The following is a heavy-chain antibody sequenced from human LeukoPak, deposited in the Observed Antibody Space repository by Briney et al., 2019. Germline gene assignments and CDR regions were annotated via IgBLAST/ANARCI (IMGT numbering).Heavy chain of an antibody. V-gene: IGHV3-23*01. CDR1: GFTFSSYA. CDR2: ISATADST. Sequence: PGGSLRLSCAASGFTFSSYAMSWVRQAPGKGLEWVSTISATADSTFYPDSVKGRFTISRDNSKNTLYLQMNSLRAEDTAIYFCAKFTGWYTYYWGQGTLVTVSS. D-gene: IGHD6-19*01. J-gene: IGHJ4*02. CDR3: AKFTGWYTYY.